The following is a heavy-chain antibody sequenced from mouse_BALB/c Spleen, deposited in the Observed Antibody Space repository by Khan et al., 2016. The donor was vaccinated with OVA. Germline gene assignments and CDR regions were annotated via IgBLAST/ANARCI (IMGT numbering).Heavy chain of an antibody. CDR3: ARGNYYGDYFDY. CDR2: ISYSGVT. J-gene: IGHJ2*01. CDR1: GYSITSGYA. D-gene: IGHD1-1*01. Sequence: QLEESGPGLVKPSQSLSLTCTVTGYSITSGYAWNWIRQFPGNKLEWMGYISYSGVTSYNPSLKSRISITRDTSKNQFFLQLNSLTTEDTATYYCARGNYYGDYFDYWGQGTTLTGSS. V-gene: IGHV3-2*02.